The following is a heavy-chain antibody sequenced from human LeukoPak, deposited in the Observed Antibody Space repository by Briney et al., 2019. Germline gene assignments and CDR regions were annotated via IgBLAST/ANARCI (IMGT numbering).Heavy chain of an antibody. V-gene: IGHV3-48*01. Sequence: GGSLRLSCAASGFTFSNDNTNWVRQAPGKGLEWVSYISIRSGTIYYADSVKGRFTISRDNAKNSLFLQMNSLRADDTAVYYCARGSGNYLDYWGQGTLVTVSS. D-gene: IGHD1-26*01. CDR2: ISIRSGTI. J-gene: IGHJ4*02. CDR1: GFTFSNDN. CDR3: ARGSGNYLDY.